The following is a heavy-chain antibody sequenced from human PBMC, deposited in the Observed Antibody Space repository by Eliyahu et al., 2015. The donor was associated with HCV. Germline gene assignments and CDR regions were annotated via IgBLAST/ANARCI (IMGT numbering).Heavy chain of an antibody. CDR2: IYSGGST. Sequence: EVQLVESGGGLIQPGGSLRLSCAASGFTSVRNYRSWVRQAPGKGLEWVSVIYSGGSTYYADSVKGRFTISRDNSKNTLYLQMNSLRAEDTAVYYCARGGGGGGSPFDYWGQGTLVTVSS. J-gene: IGHJ4*02. D-gene: IGHD4-23*01. V-gene: IGHV3-53*01. CDR3: ARGGGGGGSPFDY. CDR1: GFTSVRNY.